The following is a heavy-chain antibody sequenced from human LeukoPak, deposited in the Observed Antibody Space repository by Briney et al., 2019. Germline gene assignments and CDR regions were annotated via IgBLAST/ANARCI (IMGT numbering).Heavy chain of an antibody. J-gene: IGHJ4*02. D-gene: IGHD6-19*01. CDR1: GFTFSSYA. V-gene: IGHV3-23*01. CDR2: ISGSGGST. CDR3: AKVSQWLLDY. Sequence: GGSLRLPCAASGFTFSSYAMSWVRQAPGEGLEWVSAISGSGGSTYYADSVKGRFTISRDNSKNTLYLQMNSLRAEDTAVYYCAKVSQWLLDYWGQGTLVTVSS.